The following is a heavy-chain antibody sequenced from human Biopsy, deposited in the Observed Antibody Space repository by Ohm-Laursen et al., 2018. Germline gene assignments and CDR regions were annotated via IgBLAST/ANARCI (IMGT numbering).Heavy chain of an antibody. CDR1: GFTFNDVY. D-gene: IGHD6-19*01. CDR3: ARDVGSSGWYYYGMDV. V-gene: IGHV3-72*01. J-gene: IGHJ6*02. CDR2: IRDKASSYTI. Sequence: SLRLSCAASGFTFNDVYMHWVRQALGKGLEWVGRIRDKASSYTIEYAASVKGRFTISRDDSKNSLYLQMNSLKTEDTAVYFCARDVGSSGWYYYGMDVWGQGTTVTVSS.